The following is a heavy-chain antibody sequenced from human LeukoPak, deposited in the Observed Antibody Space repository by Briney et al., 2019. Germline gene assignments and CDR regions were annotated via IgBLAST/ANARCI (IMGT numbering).Heavy chain of an antibody. CDR1: GGTFSSYA. CDR2: IIPIFGTA. V-gene: IGHV1-69*05. Sequence: ASVKVSCKASGGTFSSYAISWVRQAPGQGLEWMGGIIPIFGTANYAQKFQGRVTITTDESTSTAYMELSSLRSEDTAVYYCARSLAAAIRVSFELAYWGQGTLVTVSS. CDR3: ARSLAAAIRVSFELAY. J-gene: IGHJ4*02. D-gene: IGHD2-2*02.